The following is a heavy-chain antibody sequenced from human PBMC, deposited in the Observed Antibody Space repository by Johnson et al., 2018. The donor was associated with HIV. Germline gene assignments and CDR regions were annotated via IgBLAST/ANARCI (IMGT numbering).Heavy chain of an antibody. CDR3: AKDRGWLSGYDI. V-gene: IGHV3-33*06. CDR1: GFSFSRDG. CDR2: IWFDGNNK. D-gene: IGHD3-22*01. J-gene: IGHJ3*02. Sequence: QVQLVESGGGVVQPGRSLRLSCAASGFSFSRDGMHWVRQAPGKGLQWVAVIWFDGNNKYYTESVKGRCTISRDNSKNTLYLQMNSLRAEYTAVYYCAKDRGWLSGYDIWGPGKMVTVSS.